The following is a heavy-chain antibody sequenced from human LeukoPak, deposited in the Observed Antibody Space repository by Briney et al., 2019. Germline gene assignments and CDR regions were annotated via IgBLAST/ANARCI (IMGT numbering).Heavy chain of an antibody. D-gene: IGHD2-2*01. CDR1: GYTFTSYA. V-gene: IGHV7-4-1*02. CDR2: INTNTGNP. J-gene: IGHJ4*02. CDR3: ARDRYQQARDRAGDSRLLVY. Sequence: ASVKVSCKASGYTFTSYAMNWVRQAPGQGLEWTGWINTNTGNPTYAQGFTGRFVFSLDTSVSTAYLQISSLKAEDTAVYYCARDRYQQARDRAGDSRLLVYWGQGTLVTVSS.